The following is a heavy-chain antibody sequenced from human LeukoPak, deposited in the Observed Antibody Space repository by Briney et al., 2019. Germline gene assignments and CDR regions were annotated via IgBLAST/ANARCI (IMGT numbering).Heavy chain of an antibody. D-gene: IGHD5-18*01. Sequence: GGSLTLSCAASGFTFSYHWMTWVRQAPGKGLEWVANIKNDGAVKNYVDSVKGRFTISRDNSKNTLYLQMNSLRAEDTAVYYCAREPQGYSYGYFDYWGQGTLVTVSS. CDR1: GFTFSYHW. V-gene: IGHV3-7*01. CDR3: AREPQGYSYGYFDY. CDR2: IKNDGAVK. J-gene: IGHJ4*02.